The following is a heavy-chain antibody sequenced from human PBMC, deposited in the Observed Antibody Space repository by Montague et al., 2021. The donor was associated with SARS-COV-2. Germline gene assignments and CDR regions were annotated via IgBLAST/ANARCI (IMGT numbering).Heavy chain of an antibody. Sequence: SETLSLTCAVSGGSISSSSYYWGRIRQPPGKGLEWIGSIHYSGSTYYNPSLKSRVFISVDTSKNQFSLKLSSVTAADTAVYYCARLWDTVYYYYGMDVWGQGTTVTVSS. CDR3: ARLWDTVYYYYGMDV. V-gene: IGHV4-39*01. D-gene: IGHD1-26*01. J-gene: IGHJ6*02. CDR1: GGSISSSSYY. CDR2: IHYSGST.